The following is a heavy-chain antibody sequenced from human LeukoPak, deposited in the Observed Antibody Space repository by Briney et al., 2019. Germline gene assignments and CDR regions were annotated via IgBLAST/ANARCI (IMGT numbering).Heavy chain of an antibody. V-gene: IGHV4-34*01. Sequence: SETLSLTCAVYGGSFSGYYWSWIRQPPGKGLEWIGEINNSGSTNYNPSLKSRVTISVDTSKNQFSLKLSSVTAADTAVYYCARDPTLGYFDYWGQGTLVTVSS. CDR2: INNSGST. CDR3: ARDPTLGYFDY. J-gene: IGHJ4*02. CDR1: GGSFSGYY.